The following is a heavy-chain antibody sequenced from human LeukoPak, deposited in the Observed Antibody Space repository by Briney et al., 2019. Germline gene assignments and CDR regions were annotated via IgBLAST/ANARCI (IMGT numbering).Heavy chain of an antibody. D-gene: IGHD5-18*01. V-gene: IGHV1-18*01. CDR2: ISAYNGNT. CDR1: GYTFTSYG. Sequence: GASVKVSCKASGYTFTSYGISWVRQTPGQGLEWMGWISAYNGNTNYAQKLQGRVTMTTDTSTSTAYMELRSLRSDDTAVYYCASAEWIQLWLRFDYWGQGTLVTVSS. CDR3: ASAEWIQLWLRFDY. J-gene: IGHJ4*02.